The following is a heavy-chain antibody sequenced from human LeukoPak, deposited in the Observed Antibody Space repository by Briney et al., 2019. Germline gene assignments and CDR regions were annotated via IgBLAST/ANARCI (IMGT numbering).Heavy chain of an antibody. CDR2: IYHSGNT. V-gene: IGHV4-38-2*01. J-gene: IGHJ5*02. Sequence: SETLSLTCAVSGYSISSGYYGGWIRQPPGKGLEWIGSIYHSGNTYYNPSLKSRVTIPVDTSKTQFSLKLSSVTAADTAVYYCARATTVTTDWFDPWGQGTLVTVSS. CDR1: GYSISSGYY. D-gene: IGHD4-17*01. CDR3: ARATTVTTDWFDP.